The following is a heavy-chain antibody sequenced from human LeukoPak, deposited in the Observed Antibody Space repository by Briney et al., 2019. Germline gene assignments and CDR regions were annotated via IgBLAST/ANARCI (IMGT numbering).Heavy chain of an antibody. Sequence: ASVKVSCKASGYTFTNFYMHWVRQAPGQGLEWMAIINPSSAYTVYAQRFQGRVDVTRDTSTSTVYMELSSLRSEDTAVYYCAREMGATDYWGQGTLVTVSS. D-gene: IGHD1-26*01. J-gene: IGHJ4*02. V-gene: IGHV1-46*01. CDR2: INPSSAYT. CDR3: AREMGATDY. CDR1: GYTFTNFY.